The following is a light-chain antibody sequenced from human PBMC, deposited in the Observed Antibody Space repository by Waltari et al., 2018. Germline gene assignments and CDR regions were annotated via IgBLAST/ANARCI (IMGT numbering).Light chain of an antibody. V-gene: IGLV1-44*01. J-gene: IGLJ3*02. CDR1: NTNLGRNS. Sequence: QSVLTQAPSASGTPGQGVTISCSGSNTNLGRNSVNWYPQFSGTAPKLLIHSNNPRPSGVTDRFSGSKSGTSASLAISGLQSEDEADYYCASWDDSLSGVVFGGGTKLTVL. CDR2: SNN. CDR3: ASWDDSLSGVV.